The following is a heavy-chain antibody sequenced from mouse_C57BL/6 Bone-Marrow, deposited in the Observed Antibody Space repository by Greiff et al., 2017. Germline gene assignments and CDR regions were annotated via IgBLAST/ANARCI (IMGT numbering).Heavy chain of an antibody. CDR3: AREEDYDGRAFDY. CDR1: GYSITSGYY. V-gene: IGHV3-6*01. D-gene: IGHD2-4*01. Sequence: EVQLQESGPGLVKPSQSLSLTCSVTGYSITSGYYWNWIRQFPGNKLEWMGYISYDGSNNYNPSLKNRISITRDTSKNQFFLKLNSVTTEDTATYYCAREEDYDGRAFDYWGQGTTLTVSS. CDR2: ISYDGSN. J-gene: IGHJ2*01.